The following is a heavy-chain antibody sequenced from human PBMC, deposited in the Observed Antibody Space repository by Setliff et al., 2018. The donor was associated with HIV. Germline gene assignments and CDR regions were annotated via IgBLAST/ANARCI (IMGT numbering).Heavy chain of an antibody. CDR2: IYPADSDT. CDR1: GYIFTNYW. J-gene: IGHJ6*04. V-gene: IGHV5-51*01. D-gene: IGHD3-16*01. CDR3: ARARNYDWGMDV. Sequence: GESLKISCKASGYIFTNYWVGWVRQMPGKGLEWMGIIYPADSDTRYWPSFEGQVTISADKSISTAYLQWSSLKASDTAMYYCARARNYDWGMDVWGKGTTVTVPQ.